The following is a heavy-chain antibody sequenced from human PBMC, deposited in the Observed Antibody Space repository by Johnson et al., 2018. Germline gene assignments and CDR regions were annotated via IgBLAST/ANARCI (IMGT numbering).Heavy chain of an antibody. V-gene: IGHV3-30-3*01. CDR2: ISYEGSNN. Sequence: QVQLVESGGGLVEPGRSLRLSCAASGFTFTSYAMHWVRQAPGTGLEGVAVISYEGSNNDHADSVKGRFTISRDNSKNTLYLQMNSLRAEDTDGYYCAKETGYDYVLGHWGQGTLVTVSS. CDR1: GFTFTSYA. D-gene: IGHD3-16*01. J-gene: IGHJ1*01. CDR3: AKETGYDYVLGH.